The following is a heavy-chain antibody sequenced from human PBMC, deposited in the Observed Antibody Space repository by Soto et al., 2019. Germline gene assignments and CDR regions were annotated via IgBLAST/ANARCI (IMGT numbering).Heavy chain of an antibody. D-gene: IGHD6-6*01. Sequence: SETLSLTCTVSGGSISSSSYYWGWIRQPPGKGLEWIGSIYYSGSTYYNPSLKSRVTISVDTSKNQFSLKLSSVTAADTAVYYCARDGAARPGTRTDAFDIWGQGTMVTVSS. J-gene: IGHJ3*02. CDR2: IYYSGST. V-gene: IGHV4-39*02. CDR3: ARDGAARPGTRTDAFDI. CDR1: GGSISSSSYY.